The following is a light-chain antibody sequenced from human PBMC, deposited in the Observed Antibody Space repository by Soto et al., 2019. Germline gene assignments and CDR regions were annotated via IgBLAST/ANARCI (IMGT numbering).Light chain of an antibody. J-gene: IGKJ1*01. V-gene: IGKV1-8*01. CDR3: QQYYSYPWA. CDR2: AAS. Sequence: AIRMTQSPSSLSASTGDRVTITCRASQGISSYLAWYQQKPGKAPKLLIYAASTLQSGVPSRFSGSGSGTDFPLNISFLRSESFRTFNCQQYYSYPWAFGQGTKVEIK. CDR1: QGISSY.